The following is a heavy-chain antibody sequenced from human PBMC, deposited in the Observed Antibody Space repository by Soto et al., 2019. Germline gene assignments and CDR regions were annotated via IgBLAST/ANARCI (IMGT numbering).Heavy chain of an antibody. CDR2: IIPIFGTA. D-gene: IGHD5-12*01. V-gene: IGHV1-69*01. CDR1: GGTFSSYA. CDR3: ARDIQDGYNFSGWFDP. Sequence: QVQLVQSGAEVKKPGSSVKVSCKASGGTFSSYAISWVRQAPGQGLEWMGGIIPIFGTANYAQKFQGRVTITTDESTSTAYMELSRLRSEDTAVYYCARDIQDGYNFSGWFDPWGQGTLVTVSS. J-gene: IGHJ5*02.